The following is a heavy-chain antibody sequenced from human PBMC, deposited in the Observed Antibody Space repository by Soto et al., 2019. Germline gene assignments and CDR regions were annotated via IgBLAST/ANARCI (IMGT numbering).Heavy chain of an antibody. J-gene: IGHJ5*02. Sequence: PSETLSLTCSVSGTSISSHYWSWIRQPPGKGLEWIGFVYRSGSANYNPSLKSRVTLSVDTSKNHFYLKVKSVTAADTAVYYCARHLTTVWHFDPWGQETLVTVSS. D-gene: IGHD4-17*01. V-gene: IGHV4-59*08. CDR2: VYRSGSA. CDR1: GTSISSHY. CDR3: ARHLTTVWHFDP.